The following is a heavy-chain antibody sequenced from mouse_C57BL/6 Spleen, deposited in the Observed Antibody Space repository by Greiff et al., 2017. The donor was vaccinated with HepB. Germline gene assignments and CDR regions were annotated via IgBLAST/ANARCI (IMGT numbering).Heavy chain of an antibody. J-gene: IGHJ4*01. D-gene: IGHD2-2*01. Sequence: EVQLQQSGPELVKPGASVKISCKASGYTFTDYYMNWVKQSHGKSLEWIGDINPNNGGTSYNQKFKGKATLTVDKSSSTAYMELRSLTSEDSAVYYCARPMVTTNAMDYWGQGTSVTVSS. V-gene: IGHV1-26*01. CDR3: ARPMVTTNAMDY. CDR2: INPNNGGT. CDR1: GYTFTDYY.